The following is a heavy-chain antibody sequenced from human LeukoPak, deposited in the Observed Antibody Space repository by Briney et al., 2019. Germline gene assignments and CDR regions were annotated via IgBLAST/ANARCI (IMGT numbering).Heavy chain of an antibody. CDR3: AREWSGGTIVVANDAFDV. Sequence: SQTLSLTCTVSGGSISSGGYYWSWIRQHPGKGLEWIGYIYYSGSTYYNPSLKSRVTISVDTSKNQFSLKLSSVTAADTAVYYCAREWSGGTIVVANDAFDVWGQGTMVTVSS. J-gene: IGHJ3*01. CDR1: GGSISSGGYY. D-gene: IGHD3-22*01. V-gene: IGHV4-31*03. CDR2: IYYSGST.